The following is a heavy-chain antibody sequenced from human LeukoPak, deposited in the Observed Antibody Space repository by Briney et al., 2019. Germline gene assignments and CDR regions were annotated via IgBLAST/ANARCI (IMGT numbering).Heavy chain of an antibody. CDR3: ARAGTPWFGAYLDY. D-gene: IGHD3-10*01. CDR1: GGSISSGDYY. J-gene: IGHJ4*02. V-gene: IGHV4-30-4*01. Sequence: SETLSLTCTVSGGSISSGDYYWSWIRQPPGKGLEWIGYIYYSGSTYYNPSLKSRVTISVDTSKNQFSLKLSSVTAADTAVYYCARAGTPWFGAYLDYWGQGTLVTVSS. CDR2: IYYSGST.